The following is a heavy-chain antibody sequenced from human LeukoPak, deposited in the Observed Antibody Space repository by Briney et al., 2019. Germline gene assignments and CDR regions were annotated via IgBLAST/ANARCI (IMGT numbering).Heavy chain of an antibody. CDR1: GFTFTNYG. CDR3: AKNGGYSYGLYYFDY. J-gene: IGHJ4*02. CDR2: ISGSGGST. V-gene: IGHV3-23*01. D-gene: IGHD5-18*01. Sequence: GGSLRLSCAASGFTFTNYGMSWVRQAPGKGLEWVSTISGSGGSTYYADSVKGQFTISRDNSKNTVYLQMNSLRVEDTAVYYCAKNGGYSYGLYYFDYWGQGALVTVSS.